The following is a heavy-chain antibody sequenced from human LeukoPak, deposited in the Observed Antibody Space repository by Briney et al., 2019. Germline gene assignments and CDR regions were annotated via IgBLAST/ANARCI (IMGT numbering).Heavy chain of an antibody. CDR3: ARQGQGDNMVRGVIITYYFDY. V-gene: IGHV1-8*02. Sequence: ASVKVSCKASGYTFTGYYMHWVRQAPGQGLEWMGWMNPNSGNTGYAQKFQCRVTMTRNTSISTAYMELSSLRSEDTAVYYCARQGQGDNMVRGVIITYYFDYWGQGTLVTVSS. CDR1: GYTFTGYY. D-gene: IGHD3-10*01. J-gene: IGHJ4*02. CDR2: MNPNSGNT.